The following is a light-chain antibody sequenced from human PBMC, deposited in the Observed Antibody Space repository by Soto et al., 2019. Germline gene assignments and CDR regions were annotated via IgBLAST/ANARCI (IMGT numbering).Light chain of an antibody. Sequence: EVVVTQSPATLSVSPGERVTLSCRASQSVRTNLAWYQQKPGQAPRHLISGASTRATDIPARFSGSGSGTEFTLTISSLQSEDLAVYYCQQYNNWLLTFGGGTKVEIK. CDR3: QQYNNWLLT. CDR1: QSVRTN. V-gene: IGKV3-15*01. CDR2: GAS. J-gene: IGKJ4*01.